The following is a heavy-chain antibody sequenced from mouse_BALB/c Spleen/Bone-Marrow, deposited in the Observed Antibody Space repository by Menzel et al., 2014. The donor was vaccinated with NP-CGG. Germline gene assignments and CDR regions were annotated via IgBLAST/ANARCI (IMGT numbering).Heavy chain of an antibody. CDR2: IRAGGST. D-gene: IGHD2-3*01. CDR3: AREDGYFHYYAVDY. CDR1: GFSLTSYG. Sequence: VHLVESGPGLVAPSQSLSITCTVSGFSLTSYGVHWVRQPPGKGLERLGIIRAGGSTNYNSALMSRLSISKDNSKSQVFLKMNSLQTDDTAMYYCAREDGYFHYYAVDYWGQGTSVTVSS. V-gene: IGHV2-9*02. J-gene: IGHJ4*01.